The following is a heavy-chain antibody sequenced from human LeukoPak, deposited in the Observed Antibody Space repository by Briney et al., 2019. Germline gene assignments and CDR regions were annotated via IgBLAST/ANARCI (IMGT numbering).Heavy chain of an antibody. Sequence: GASVKVSCKASGYTFTSYDINWVRQATGQGLEWMGWMNPNSGNTGYAQKFQGRVTITRDTSASTAYMELSSLRSEDTAVYYCARCYPGIAAAGWKNWLDPWGQGTLVTVSS. CDR3: ARCYPGIAAAGWKNWLDP. J-gene: IGHJ5*02. D-gene: IGHD6-13*01. CDR2: MNPNSGNT. CDR1: GYTFTSYD. V-gene: IGHV1-8*01.